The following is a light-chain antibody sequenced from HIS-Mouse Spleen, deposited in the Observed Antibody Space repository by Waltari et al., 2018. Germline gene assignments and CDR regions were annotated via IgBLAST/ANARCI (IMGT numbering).Light chain of an antibody. CDR3: AAWDDSLSGPV. J-gene: IGLJ3*02. V-gene: IGLV1-47*01. Sequence: QSLLTQPPSASGAPVQRVTISCSGTSPNIGSNYVYWYQPPPGTAPKLLIVRNNLRPSGVPDRFSGSKSGTSASLAISVLRSEDEADYYCAAWDDSLSGPVFGGGTKLTVL. CDR1: SPNIGSNY. CDR2: RNN.